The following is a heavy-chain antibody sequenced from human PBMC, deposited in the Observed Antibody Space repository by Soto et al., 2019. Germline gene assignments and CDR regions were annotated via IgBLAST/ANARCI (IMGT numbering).Heavy chain of an antibody. CDR1: GFTFSSYA. J-gene: IGHJ4*02. V-gene: IGHV3-23*01. D-gene: IGHD6-13*01. Sequence: EVQLLESGGGLVQPGGSLRLSCAASGFTFSSYAMSWVRQAPGTGLEWVSGISGSGGNAYYADSVKGRFTISSDNSRSTLFLQMNSLRAEDTAVYYCATDRRSRPREVDYWGQGTLVTVSS. CDR2: ISGSGGNA. CDR3: ATDRRSRPREVDY.